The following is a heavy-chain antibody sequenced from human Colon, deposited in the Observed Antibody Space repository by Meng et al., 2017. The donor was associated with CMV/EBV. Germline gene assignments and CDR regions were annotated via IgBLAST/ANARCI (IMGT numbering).Heavy chain of an antibody. CDR3: ARYSTYYYDSSGYNWDFDL. D-gene: IGHD3-22*01. V-gene: IGHV3-30-3*01. CDR1: FSSYA. J-gene: IGHJ2*01. CDR2: ISYDGSNK. Sequence: FSSYAMHWVSQAPGKGLEWVAVISYDGSNKYYADSVKGRFTISRDNSKNTLYLQMNSLRAEDTAVYYCARYSTYYYDSSGYNWDFDLWGRGTLVTVSS.